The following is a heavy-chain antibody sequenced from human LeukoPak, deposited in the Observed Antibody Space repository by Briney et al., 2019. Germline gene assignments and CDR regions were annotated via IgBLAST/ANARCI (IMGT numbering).Heavy chain of an antibody. CDR1: GGTFSSYA. V-gene: IGHV1-69*13. D-gene: IGHD6-19*01. CDR2: IIPIFGTA. Sequence: SVTVSCTASGGTFSSYAISWVRQAPGQGLEWMGGIIPIFGTANYAQKFQGRVTITADESTSTAYMELSSLRSEDTAVYYCARDVRNGIAVAELDYWGQGTLVTVSS. CDR3: ARDVRNGIAVAELDY. J-gene: IGHJ4*02.